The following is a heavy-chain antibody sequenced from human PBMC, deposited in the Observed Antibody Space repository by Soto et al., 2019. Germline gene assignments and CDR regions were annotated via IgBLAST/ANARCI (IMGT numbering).Heavy chain of an antibody. V-gene: IGHV3-74*01. CDR3: AREYYGLLTGYYTDY. D-gene: IGHD3-9*01. CDR1: GFPFSSYW. J-gene: IGHJ4*02. Sequence: EVQLVESGGDLVQRGGSLRLSCAASGFPFSSYWLHWVRHTPGKGLDWVARFSGVGVTTYYADSVTGRFTVSRDNAKNTLSLQISGLRAEDTAVYYCAREYYGLLTGYYTDYWGQGTLVSVSS. CDR2: FSGVGVTT.